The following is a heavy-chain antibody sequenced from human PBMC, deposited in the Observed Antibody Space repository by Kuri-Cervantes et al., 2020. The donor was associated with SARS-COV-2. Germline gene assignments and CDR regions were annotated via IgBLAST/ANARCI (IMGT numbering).Heavy chain of an antibody. J-gene: IGHJ4*02. CDR2: IIPILGIA. V-gene: IGHV1-69*04. Sequence: SVKVSCKTSGYPFTANYIHWVRQAPGQGLEWTGRIIPILGIANYAQKFQGRVTITADKSTSIAYMDLRSLTSDDTAIYYCARGQRGYEYWGQGTLVTVSS. D-gene: IGHD3-3*01. CDR3: ARGQRGYEY. CDR1: GYPFTANY.